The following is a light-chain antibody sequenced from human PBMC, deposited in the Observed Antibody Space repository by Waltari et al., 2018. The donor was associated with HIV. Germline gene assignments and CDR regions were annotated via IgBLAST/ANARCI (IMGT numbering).Light chain of an antibody. V-gene: IGLV2-14*03. CDR1: TSDVGGYNS. CDR3: SSYTSSDTVV. J-gene: IGLJ2*01. Sequence: QSALTQPASVSGSPGQSITISCTGTTSDVGGYNSVSWYQQHPAKAPKLVILEVSRRPSGVSKRVAGSKSGNTASRTISGLQAEEGAYYYCSSYTSSDTVVFGGGTKVTVL. CDR2: EVS.